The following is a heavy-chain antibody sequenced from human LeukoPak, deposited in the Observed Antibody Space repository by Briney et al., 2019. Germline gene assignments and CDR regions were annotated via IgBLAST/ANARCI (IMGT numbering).Heavy chain of an antibody. J-gene: IGHJ5*02. CDR2: IYYSGST. CDR3: ANLYDP. V-gene: IGHV4-59*08. CDR1: GGSISSYY. Sequence: SETLSLTCTVSGGSISSYYWSWIRQPPGKGLEWIGYIYYSGSTYYNPSLKSRVTISVDTSKNQFSLKLSSVTAADTAVYYCANLYDPWGQGTLVTVSS.